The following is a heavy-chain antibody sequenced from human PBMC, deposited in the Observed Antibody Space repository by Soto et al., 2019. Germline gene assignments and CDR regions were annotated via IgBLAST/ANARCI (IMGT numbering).Heavy chain of an antibody. D-gene: IGHD6-13*01. J-gene: IGHJ6*02. CDR2: IYYSGST. V-gene: IGHV4-61*01. CDR1: GGSVSSGSYY. Sequence: PXEXLXLTCTVSGGSVSSGSYYWSWIRQPPGKGLEWIGYIYYSGSTNYNPSLKSRVTISVDTSKNQFSLKLSSVTSADTAVYYCARLLVAAVGILDYYYGMDVWGQGTTVTVSS. CDR3: ARLLVAAVGILDYYYGMDV.